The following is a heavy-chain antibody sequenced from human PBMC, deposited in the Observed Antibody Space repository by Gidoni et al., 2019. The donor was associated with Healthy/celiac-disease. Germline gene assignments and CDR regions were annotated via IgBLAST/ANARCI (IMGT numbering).Heavy chain of an antibody. Sequence: EVQLVESGGGLVQPGRSLRLSCAASGFTFDDYAMHWVRQAPGKGLEWVSGISWNSGSIGYADSVKGRFTISRDNAKNSLYLQMNSLRAEDTALYYCAKDLLPYGDYYDAFDIWGQGTMVTVSS. D-gene: IGHD4-17*01. CDR3: AKDLLPYGDYYDAFDI. CDR2: ISWNSGSI. CDR1: GFTFDDYA. V-gene: IGHV3-9*01. J-gene: IGHJ3*02.